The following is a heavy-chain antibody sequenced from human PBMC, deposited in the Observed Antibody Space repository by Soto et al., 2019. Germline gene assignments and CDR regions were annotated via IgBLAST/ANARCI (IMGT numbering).Heavy chain of an antibody. D-gene: IGHD3-22*01. CDR3: ARGGEYYYGSSGYSPYYYYGMDV. J-gene: IGHJ6*02. CDR1: GGTFSSYA. Sequence: SVKVSCKASGGTFSSYAISWVRQAPGQGLEWMGGIIPIFVTANYAQKFQGRVTITADESTSTAYMELSSLRSEDTAVYYCARGGEYYYGSSGYSPYYYYGMDVWGQGTTVTVSS. V-gene: IGHV1-69*13. CDR2: IIPIFVTA.